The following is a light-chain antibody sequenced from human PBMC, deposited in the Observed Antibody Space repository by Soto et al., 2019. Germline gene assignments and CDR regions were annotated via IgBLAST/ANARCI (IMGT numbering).Light chain of an antibody. CDR3: MQGTHWPPT. Sequence: EILVTQSPVSLSFTRGEPPSISCGVSQGLLHSNGHNYLEWYLQKPGQSPQLLIYLGSNRASGVPDRFSGSGSGADFTLKISRVEAEDVGVYYCMQGTHWPPTFGQGTRLEIK. CDR1: QGLLHSNGHNY. V-gene: IGKV2-28*01. CDR2: LGS. J-gene: IGKJ5*01.